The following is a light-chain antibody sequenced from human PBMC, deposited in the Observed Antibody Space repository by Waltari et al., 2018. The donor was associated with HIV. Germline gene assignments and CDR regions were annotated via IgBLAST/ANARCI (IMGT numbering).Light chain of an antibody. CDR3: QQYGSSPLT. J-gene: IGKJ4*01. Sequence: EIVLTQSPGTLSLSPGERATLSCRASQSVSSSYLAWYQQRPGQAPWLLMYGASSRATGIPDRFSGSGSGTDFTLTISRLEPEDFAVYYCQQYGSSPLTFGGGTKVEIK. CDR1: QSVSSSY. CDR2: GAS. V-gene: IGKV3-20*01.